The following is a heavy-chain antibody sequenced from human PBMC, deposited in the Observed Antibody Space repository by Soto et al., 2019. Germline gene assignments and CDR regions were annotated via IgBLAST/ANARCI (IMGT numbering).Heavy chain of an antibody. J-gene: IGHJ6*04. Sequence: PGGSLRLSCAASGFIFSSDWMHWVRQAPGKGLEWVSYISSSSSYTNYADSVKGRFTISRDNAKNSLYLQMNSLRAEDTAVYYSAREISNSAPYGRAVGGKGPTVTVSS. CDR1: GFIFSSDW. CDR3: AREISNSAPYGRAV. D-gene: IGHD2-8*01. V-gene: IGHV3-11*05. CDR2: ISSSSSYT.